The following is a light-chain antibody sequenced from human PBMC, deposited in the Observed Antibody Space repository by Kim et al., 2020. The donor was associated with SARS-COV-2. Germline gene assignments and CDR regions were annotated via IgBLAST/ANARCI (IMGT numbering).Light chain of an antibody. Sequence: GQSITISCTGTSSDVGGYNYVSWYQQHPGKAPKLMIYDVSNRPSGGSNRFSGSKSGNTASLTISGLQAEDEADYYCSSYTSSSTQVFGTGTKVTVL. CDR1: SSDVGGYNY. V-gene: IGLV2-14*03. CDR3: SSYTSSSTQV. J-gene: IGLJ1*01. CDR2: DVS.